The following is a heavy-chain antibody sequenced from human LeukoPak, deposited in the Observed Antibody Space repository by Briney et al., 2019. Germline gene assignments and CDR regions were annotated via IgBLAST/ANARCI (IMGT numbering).Heavy chain of an antibody. V-gene: IGHV4-61*02. Sequence: PSETLSLTCTVSGGSISSGGYYWSWIRQPAGKGLEWIGRIYSSGSTNYNPSLKSRVTMSVDTSKNQFSLKLSSVTAADTAVYYCARRGVYYYGSGRSNWFDPWGQGTLVTVSS. CDR3: ARRGVYYYGSGRSNWFDP. D-gene: IGHD3-10*01. CDR2: IYSSGST. J-gene: IGHJ5*02. CDR1: GGSISSGGYY.